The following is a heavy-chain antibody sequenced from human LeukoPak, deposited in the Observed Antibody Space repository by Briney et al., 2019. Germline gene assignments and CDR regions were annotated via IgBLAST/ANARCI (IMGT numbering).Heavy chain of an antibody. CDR2: IYHSGST. D-gene: IGHD2-2*01. J-gene: IGHJ2*01. Sequence: PSETLSLTCAVSGGSISSGGYSWSWIRQPPGKGLEWIGYIYHSGSTYYNPSLKSRVTISVDRSKNQFSLKLSSVTAADTAVYYCAILRYCSSTSCYFDWYFDLWGRGTLVTVSS. CDR1: GGSISSGGYS. CDR3: AILRYCSSTSCYFDWYFDL. V-gene: IGHV4-30-2*01.